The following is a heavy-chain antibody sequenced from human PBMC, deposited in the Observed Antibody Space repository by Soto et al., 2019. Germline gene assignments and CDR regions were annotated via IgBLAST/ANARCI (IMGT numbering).Heavy chain of an antibody. CDR2: TSYTGNT. D-gene: IGHD2-21*02. CDR1: GGPITPYH. V-gene: IGHV4-59*01. J-gene: IGHJ4*03. CDR3: ARDIHADFTYYFDP. Sequence: SETLSFPCIVFGGPITPYHWSWIGRCPGKALEWIAYTSYTGNTNHNPFLMTPVTTSMDTSKNQLSLKLTSMTAEDTAVYYGARDIHADFTYYFDPWGQGTLVTVSS.